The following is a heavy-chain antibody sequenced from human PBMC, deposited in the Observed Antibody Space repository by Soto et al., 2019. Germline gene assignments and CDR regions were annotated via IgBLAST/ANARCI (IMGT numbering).Heavy chain of an antibody. CDR2: ISGSGDST. D-gene: IGHD3-3*01. V-gene: IGHV3-23*01. Sequence: GGLQSLCCRASGAKCISHARILVRQAPGKGLEWVSAISGSGDSTYYADSVKGRFTISRDNSKNTLFLQMNSLRVEDTAVYYCARVEYYDFPNWFDPWGQATPGIASA. CDR3: ARVEYYDFPNWFDP. J-gene: IGHJ5*02. CDR1: GAKCISHA.